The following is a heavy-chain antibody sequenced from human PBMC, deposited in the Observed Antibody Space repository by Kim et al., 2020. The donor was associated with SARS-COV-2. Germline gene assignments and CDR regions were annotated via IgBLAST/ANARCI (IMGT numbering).Heavy chain of an antibody. CDR2: ISSSSTYI. V-gene: IGHV3-21*01. CDR3: ARDGSSAWYAYGMDV. CDR1: GFTIGPYT. D-gene: IGHD6-19*01. Sequence: GGSLRLSCAASGFTIGPYTMNWVRQAPGKGLEWVSSISSSSTYIHYADAVKGRFTISRDNAKNSLYLQMNTLRAEDTAVYYCARDGSSAWYAYGMDVWGRGTTVTVSS. J-gene: IGHJ6*02.